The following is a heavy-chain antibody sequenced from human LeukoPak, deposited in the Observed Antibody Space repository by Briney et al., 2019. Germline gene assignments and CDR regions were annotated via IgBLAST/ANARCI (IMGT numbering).Heavy chain of an antibody. CDR1: GFSLCSYG. D-gene: IGHD3-10*01. V-gene: IGHV3-23*01. CDR2: ISGSGGST. CDR3: AKGLRSTLWLPY. J-gene: IGHJ4*02. Sequence: GGSLRLSCAASGFSLCSYGMSWLRQAPGKALEWVSAISGSGGSTYYADTVKGRFTISRDNSKNTLYLQMNSLRAEDTAVYYCAKGLRSTLWLPYWGQGTLVTVSS.